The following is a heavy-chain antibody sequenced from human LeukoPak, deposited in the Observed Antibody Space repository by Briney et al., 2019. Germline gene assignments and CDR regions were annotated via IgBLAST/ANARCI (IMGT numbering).Heavy chain of an antibody. CDR2: IKSKRDGGTA. J-gene: IGHJ5*02. CDR3: STDRGVTS. D-gene: IGHD3-10*01. Sequence: QSGGSLRLSCAASGFTFSDAWMNWVRQAPGKGLEWVGRIKSKRDGGTADYAAPVKGRFTISRDDSRDTLYLQMNSLETEDTAVYYCSTDRGVTSWGQGTLVTVSS. V-gene: IGHV3-15*01. CDR1: GFTFSDAW.